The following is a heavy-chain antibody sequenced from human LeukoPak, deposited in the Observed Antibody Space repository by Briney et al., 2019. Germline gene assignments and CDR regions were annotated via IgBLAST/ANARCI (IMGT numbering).Heavy chain of an antibody. CDR3: ARGPLTVTRGFDP. J-gene: IGHJ5*02. Sequence: SETLSLTCAVYGGSFSGYYWSWIRQPPGKGLEWIGEINHSGSTNYNPSLKSRVTISVDTSKNQFSLKLSSVTAADTAIYYCARGPLTVTRGFDPWGQGTLVTVSS. V-gene: IGHV4-34*01. D-gene: IGHD4-17*01. CDR2: INHSGST. CDR1: GGSFSGYY.